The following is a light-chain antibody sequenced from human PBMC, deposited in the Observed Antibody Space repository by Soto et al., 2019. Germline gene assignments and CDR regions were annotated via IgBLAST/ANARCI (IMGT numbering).Light chain of an antibody. J-gene: IGKJ4*01. CDR2: DAS. CDR3: QQRGT. V-gene: IGKV3-11*01. Sequence: EIVLTQSPATLSLSPGERATISCRASQSVSSYLAWYQQKPGQAPRLLSYDASNKATGIPARFSGSGSGTDFTLTISSLEPEDFAVYYCQQRGTFGGGTKVESK. CDR1: QSVSSY.